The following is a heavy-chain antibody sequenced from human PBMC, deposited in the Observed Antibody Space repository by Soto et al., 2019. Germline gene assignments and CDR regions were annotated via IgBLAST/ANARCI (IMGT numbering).Heavy chain of an antibody. V-gene: IGHV3-33*01. Sequence: QVQLVESGGGAVQAGRSLRLSCAASGFTFSGNGMHWVRQAPGKGLEWVAGIGYDGRNQYYGDSLMGRFTISRDNSKSSMYLQMTSQSAEDTAVYDWERWVRRDDTGTFDSWGQGTLVTVSS. J-gene: IGHJ4*02. CDR2: IGYDGRNQ. CDR1: GFTFSGNG. D-gene: IGHD1-26*01. CDR3: ERWVRRDDTGTFDS.